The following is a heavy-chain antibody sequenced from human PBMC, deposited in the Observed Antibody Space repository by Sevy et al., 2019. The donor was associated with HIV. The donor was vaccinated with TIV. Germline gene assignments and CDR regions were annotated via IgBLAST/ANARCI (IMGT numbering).Heavy chain of an antibody. J-gene: IGHJ3*02. CDR1: GFTFSRYW. CDR3: ARDRKVVLVVYAIPFDAFDI. Sequence: GGSLRLSCAASGFTFSRYWMSWVRQAPGKGLEWVANIKQDGSEKYYVDSVEGRFTISRDNAKKSLFVQLNSLRAEDTAVYYCARDRKVVLVVYAIPFDAFDIWGQGTTVTVSS. CDR2: IKQDGSEK. V-gene: IGHV3-7*01. D-gene: IGHD2-8*02.